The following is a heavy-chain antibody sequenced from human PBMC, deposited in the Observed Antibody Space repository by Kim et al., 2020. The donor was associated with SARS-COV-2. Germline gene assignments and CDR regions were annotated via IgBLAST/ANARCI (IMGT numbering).Heavy chain of an antibody. CDR3: ASAYGSGSPLSFDY. V-gene: IGHV3-33*01. CDR1: GFTFSSYG. D-gene: IGHD3-10*01. J-gene: IGHJ4*02. Sequence: GGSLRLSCAASGFTFSSYGMHWVRQAPGKGLEWVAVIWYDGSNKYYADSVKGRFTISRDNSKNTLYLQMNSLRAEDTAVYYCASAYGSGSPLSFDYWGQGTLVTVSS. CDR2: IWYDGSNK.